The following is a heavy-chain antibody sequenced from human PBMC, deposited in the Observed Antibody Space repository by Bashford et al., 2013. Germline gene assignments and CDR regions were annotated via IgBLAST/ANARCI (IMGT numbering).Heavy chain of an antibody. D-gene: IGHD5-24*01. CDR1: GGTFSSYA. Sequence: VASVKVSCKASGGTFSSYAISWVRQAPGQGLEWMGRIIPILGIANYAQKFQGRVTITADKSTSTAYMELSSLRSEDTAVYYCARPRDGYWYFNLWGRGTLVTVSS. J-gene: IGHJ2*01. CDR2: IIPILGIA. V-gene: IGHV1-69*04. CDR3: ARPRDGYWYFNL.